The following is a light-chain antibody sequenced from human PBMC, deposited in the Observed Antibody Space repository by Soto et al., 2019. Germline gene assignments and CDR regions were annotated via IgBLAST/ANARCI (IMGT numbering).Light chain of an antibody. V-gene: IGKV3-20*01. CDR2: GAS. CDR3: YQYDSSPWT. CDR1: QSVSSSY. J-gene: IGKJ1*01. Sequence: EIVLTQSPGTLSLSPGERATLSCRASQSVSSSYLAWYQQKPGQPPRLLIYGASRRATGIPDRFSGSGSGSDFTLTISRLEPEDFAVYFCYQYDSSPWTFGQGTKVDIK.